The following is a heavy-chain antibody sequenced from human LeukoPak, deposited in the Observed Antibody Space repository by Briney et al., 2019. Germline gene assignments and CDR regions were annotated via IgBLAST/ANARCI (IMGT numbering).Heavy chain of an antibody. CDR1: GGSISSSSYY. CDR2: IYYSGST. V-gene: IGHV4-39*01. D-gene: IGHD2-2*01. CDR3: ARHGSCSSTSCYGNIDY. J-gene: IGHJ4*02. Sequence: SETLSLTCTVSGGSISSSSYYWGWIRQPPGKGLEWIGSIYYSGSTYYNPSLKSRVTISVDTSKNQFSLKLSSVTAADTAVYYCARHGSCSSTSCYGNIDYWRQGTLVTVSS.